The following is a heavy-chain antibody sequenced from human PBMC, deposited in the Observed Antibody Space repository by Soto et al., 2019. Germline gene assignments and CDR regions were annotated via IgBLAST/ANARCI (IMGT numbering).Heavy chain of an antibody. CDR3: VRGDVFDI. Sequence: QVQLQESGPGLVKPSETLSLTCTVSGGSISGYFWSWVRQPAGKGLEWIGRIYSAGSTNYNPSLKSRVTMSVDTSQNQFSLKLTSVTAADTAMYYCVRGDVFDIWGRGTMVTVSS. V-gene: IGHV4-4*07. CDR1: GGSISGYF. D-gene: IGHD3-16*01. CDR2: IYSAGST. J-gene: IGHJ3*02.